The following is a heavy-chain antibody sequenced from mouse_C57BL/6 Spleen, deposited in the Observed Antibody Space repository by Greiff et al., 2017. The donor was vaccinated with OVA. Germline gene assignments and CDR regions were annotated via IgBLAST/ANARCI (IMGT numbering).Heavy chain of an antibody. Sequence: VQLQESGAELVRPGASVTLSCKASGYTFTDYEMHWVKQTPVHGLEWIGAIDPETGGTAYNQKFKGKAILTADKSSSTAYMELRSLTSEDSAVYYCYGSGLAYWGQGTLVTVSA. V-gene: IGHV1-15*01. CDR3: YGSGLAY. D-gene: IGHD1-1*01. CDR1: GYTFTDYE. CDR2: IDPETGGT. J-gene: IGHJ3*01.